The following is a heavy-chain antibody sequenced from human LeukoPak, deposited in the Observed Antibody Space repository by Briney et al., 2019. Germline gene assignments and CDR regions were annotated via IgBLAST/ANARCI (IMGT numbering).Heavy chain of an antibody. Sequence: GGSLRLSCAASGFTFSSYWMSWVRQAPGKGLEWVANIKQDGSEKYYADSVKGRFTISRDNAKNSLYLQMNSLRAEDTAVYYCARLSLQEVFDYWGQGTLVTVSS. CDR2: IKQDGSEK. CDR1: GFTFSSYW. J-gene: IGHJ4*02. D-gene: IGHD3-16*02. V-gene: IGHV3-7*03. CDR3: ARLSLQEVFDY.